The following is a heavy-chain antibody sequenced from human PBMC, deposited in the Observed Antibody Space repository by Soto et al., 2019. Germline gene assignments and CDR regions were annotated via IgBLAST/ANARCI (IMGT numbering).Heavy chain of an antibody. D-gene: IGHD2-2*02. CDR3: AKDDLDIVVVPAAILGWGYYYYGMDV. V-gene: IGHV3-30*18. Sequence: PVGSLRLSCAASGFTFSSYGMHWVRQAPGKGLEWVAVISYDGSNKYYADSVKGRFTISRDNSKNTLYLQMNSLRAEDTAVYYCAKDDLDIVVVPAAILGWGYYYYGMDVWGQGTTVTVSS. CDR1: GFTFSSYG. J-gene: IGHJ6*02. CDR2: ISYDGSNK.